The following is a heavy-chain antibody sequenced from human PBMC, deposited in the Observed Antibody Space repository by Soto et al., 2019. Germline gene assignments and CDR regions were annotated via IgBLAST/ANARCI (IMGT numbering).Heavy chain of an antibody. J-gene: IGHJ6*02. V-gene: IGHV1-69*13. Sequence: SVKVSCKASGGTFSSYAISWVRQAPGQGLEWMGGIIPIFGTANYAQKFQGRVTITADESTSTAYMELSSLRSEDTAVYYCARGQAVATKYYYYYGMDVWGQGTTVTVSS. CDR2: IIPIFGTA. CDR3: ARGQAVATKYYYYYGMDV. D-gene: IGHD5-12*01. CDR1: GGTFSSYA.